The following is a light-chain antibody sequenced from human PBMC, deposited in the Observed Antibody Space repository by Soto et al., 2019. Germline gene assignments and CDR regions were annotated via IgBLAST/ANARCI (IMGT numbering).Light chain of an antibody. CDR3: QQYNSYSQT. J-gene: IGKJ1*01. CDR1: QSISIS. Sequence: DIQMTQSPSSLSASVGDRVTITCRASQSISISLNWYQLKPGKAPNLLIYDASALESGVPSRFSGSGSGTEFTLTIGSLQPDDFATYYCQQYNSYSQTFGQGTKVEIK. CDR2: DAS. V-gene: IGKV1-5*01.